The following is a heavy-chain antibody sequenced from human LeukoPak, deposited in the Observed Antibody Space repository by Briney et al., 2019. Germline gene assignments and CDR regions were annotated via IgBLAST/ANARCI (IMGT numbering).Heavy chain of an antibody. CDR2: INHSGST. CDR3: ARGLRLGIAAAGI. V-gene: IGHV4-34*01. CDR1: GGSFSGYY. Sequence: SETLSLTCAVYGGSFSGYYWSWIRQPPGKGLEWIGEINHSGSTNYNPSLKSRVTISVDTSKNQFSLKVRSVTAADTAVYYCARGLRLGIAAAGIWGQGTLVTVSS. D-gene: IGHD6-13*01. J-gene: IGHJ4*02.